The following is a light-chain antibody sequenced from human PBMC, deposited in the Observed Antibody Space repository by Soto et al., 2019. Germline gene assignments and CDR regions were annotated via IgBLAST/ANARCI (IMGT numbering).Light chain of an antibody. CDR1: SSDVGSYNL. V-gene: IGLV2-23*02. CDR2: EFS. J-gene: IGLJ1*01. Sequence: QSVLTQPASVSGSPGQSITISCTGTSSDVGSYNLGSWYQQHPGKAPKLMIYEFSKRPSGVSNRLSGSKSDNTASLTISGLQAEDEADYYCCSYAGSSFYVVGTGTKVTVL. CDR3: CSYAGSSFYV.